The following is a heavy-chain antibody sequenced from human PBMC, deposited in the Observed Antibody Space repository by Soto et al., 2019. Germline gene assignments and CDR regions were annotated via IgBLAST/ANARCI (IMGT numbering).Heavy chain of an antibody. V-gene: IGHV4-59*13. CDR1: GGPITSNY. CDR3: ARVFGNFWSGYPVDY. Sequence: PSETLSLTCTVSGGPITSNYWTWIRQPPGKGLEWIGHIYYRRSTYYNPSLKSRVSMSVDTSKNQISLNLSSVTAADTAVYYCARVFGNFWSGYPVDYWGQGTPVTVSS. D-gene: IGHD3-3*01. CDR2: IYYRRST. J-gene: IGHJ4*02.